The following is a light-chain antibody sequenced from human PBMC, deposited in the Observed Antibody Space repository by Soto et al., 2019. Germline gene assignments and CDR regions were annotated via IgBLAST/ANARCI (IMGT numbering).Light chain of an antibody. CDR1: QSVINSY. J-gene: IGKJ3*01. CDR3: QQYGGSPPST. V-gene: IGKV3-20*01. CDR2: RAS. Sequence: EIVLTQSPGTLSLSPGETATLSCRASQSVINSYLAWYQQKPGQAPRLLMYRASSRATGIPDRFSGSGSGTDFTLIISRLEPEDFAVYYCQQYGGSPPSTFGPGTKVEIK.